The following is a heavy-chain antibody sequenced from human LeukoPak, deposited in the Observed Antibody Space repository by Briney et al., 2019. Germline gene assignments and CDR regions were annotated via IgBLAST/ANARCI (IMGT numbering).Heavy chain of an antibody. V-gene: IGHV5-51*01. Sequence: GESLKISCKGSGYSFTSYWIGWVRQMPGKGLEWMGIIYPGDSDTRYSPSFQGQVTISADKSISTAYLQWSSLKASDTAVYYCARLDTAMAPGSAFDIWGQGTMVTVSS. D-gene: IGHD5-18*01. CDR2: IYPGDSDT. J-gene: IGHJ3*02. CDR3: ARLDTAMAPGSAFDI. CDR1: GYSFTSYW.